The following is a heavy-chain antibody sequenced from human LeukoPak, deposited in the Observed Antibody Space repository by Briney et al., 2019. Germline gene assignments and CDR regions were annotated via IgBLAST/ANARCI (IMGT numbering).Heavy chain of an antibody. CDR1: GFTFSSFD. D-gene: IGHD1-1*01. J-gene: IGHJ6*03. Sequence: PGGSLRLSCAASGFTFSSFDMHWVRHPTGQGLEWVSTIGTASDTYYPGSVEGRFTPSRDNAKNSLYLQMNSLTAGDTAVYYCARGPPRGKYYYMDVWGKGTTVTVSS. V-gene: IGHV3-13*01. CDR2: IGTASDT. CDR3: ARGPPRGKYYYMDV.